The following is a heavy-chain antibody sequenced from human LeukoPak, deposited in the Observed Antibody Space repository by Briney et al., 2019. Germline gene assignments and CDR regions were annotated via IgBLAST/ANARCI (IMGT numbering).Heavy chain of an antibody. D-gene: IGHD3-3*01. CDR2: ISTSSSSI. V-gene: IGHV3-48*01. Sequence: PGGSLRLSCAASGFTFSNYSMNWVRQAPGKGLEWVSYISTSSSSIYYADSVKGRVTISRDNAKNSLYLQMNSLRAEDTAVYYCARASDFWSGAYDYYMDVWGKGTTVTVSS. CDR3: ARASDFWSGAYDYYMDV. CDR1: GFTFSNYS. J-gene: IGHJ6*03.